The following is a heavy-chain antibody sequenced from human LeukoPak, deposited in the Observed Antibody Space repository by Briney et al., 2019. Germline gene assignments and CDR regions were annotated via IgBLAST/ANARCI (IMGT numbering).Heavy chain of an antibody. J-gene: IGHJ4*02. V-gene: IGHV3-23*01. CDR1: GFTFSSYG. Sequence: PGRSLRLSCAASGFTFSSYGMHWVRQTPGKGLEWVSLIIGSVASTHYADSVKGRFTISRGNSKNTLYLQMNSLRADDTAVYFCAKGGYDYVEVGYFDYWGQGTVVTVSS. D-gene: IGHD5-12*01. CDR2: IIGSVAST. CDR3: AKGGYDYVEVGYFDY.